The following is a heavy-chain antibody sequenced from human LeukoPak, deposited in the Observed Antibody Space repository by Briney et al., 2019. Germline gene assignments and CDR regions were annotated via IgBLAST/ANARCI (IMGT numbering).Heavy chain of an antibody. J-gene: IGHJ5*02. CDR2: INHSGST. D-gene: IGHD2-2*01. CDR3: ATGRGYCSSTSCYAGCFDP. Sequence: PSETLSLTCAVYGGSFSGYYWSWIRQPPGKGLEWIGEINHSGSTNYNPSLKSRVTISVDTSKNQFSLKLSSVTAADTAVYYCATGRGYCSSTSCYAGCFDPWGQGTLVTVSS. V-gene: IGHV4-34*01. CDR1: GGSFSGYY.